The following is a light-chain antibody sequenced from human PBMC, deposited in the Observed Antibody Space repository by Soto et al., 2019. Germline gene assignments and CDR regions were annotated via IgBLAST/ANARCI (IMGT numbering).Light chain of an antibody. J-gene: IGKJ2*01. CDR2: AAS. CDR3: QQLNSYPQT. Sequence: IQLTQSPSSLSASVGDRVTITCQASQGISSYLAWNQQKPGKAPKLLIYAASTLQSGVPSRFSGSGSGTDFTLTISSLQPEDFATYYCQQLNSYPQTFGQGTKLEIK. V-gene: IGKV1-9*01. CDR1: QGISSY.